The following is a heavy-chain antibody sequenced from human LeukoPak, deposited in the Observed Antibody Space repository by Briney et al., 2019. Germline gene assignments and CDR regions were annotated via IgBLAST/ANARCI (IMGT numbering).Heavy chain of an antibody. CDR3: ARAYSDEKRAREFDY. Sequence: SKTLSLTCSVSGGSISGAYWSWIRQAPGKGLEWIGYIYYSGSTNYNPSLKSRVTISVDTSKNQFSLKLSSVTAADTAVYYCARAYSDEKRAREFDYWGQGTLVTVSS. J-gene: IGHJ4*02. CDR1: GGSISGAY. V-gene: IGHV4-59*01. D-gene: IGHD6-13*01. CDR2: IYYSGST.